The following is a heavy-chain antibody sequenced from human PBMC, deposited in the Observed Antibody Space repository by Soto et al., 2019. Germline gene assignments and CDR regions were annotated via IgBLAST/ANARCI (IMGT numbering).Heavy chain of an antibody. CDR3: VRFWPPSDYDTETIYSDAFDF. CDR1: GGNIKSGTYY. Sequence: QLQLQESGPGLVRPSETLSLTCTVSGGNIKSGTYYCGWIRQTPDKGLQWIASISYSGSTYYAPSLKSRITMSVDTSKSQFSLKLGSVTAADTATYFCVRFWPPSDYDTETIYSDAFDFWGQGIPVTVTS. D-gene: IGHD3-9*01. CDR2: ISYSGST. V-gene: IGHV4-39*01. J-gene: IGHJ4*02.